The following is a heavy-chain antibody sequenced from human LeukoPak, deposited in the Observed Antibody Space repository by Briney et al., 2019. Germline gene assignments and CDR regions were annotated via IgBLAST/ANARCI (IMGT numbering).Heavy chain of an antibody. D-gene: IGHD2-21*02. Sequence: GGSLRLSCAASGFAFSSYSMNWVRQAPGKGLEWVSSISSSSYIYYADSVKGRFTISRDNAKNSLYLQMNSLRAEDTAVYYCARDLEAYCGGDCPIDYWGQGTLVTVSS. CDR1: GFAFSSYS. CDR3: ARDLEAYCGGDCPIDY. V-gene: IGHV3-21*01. J-gene: IGHJ4*02. CDR2: ISSSSYI.